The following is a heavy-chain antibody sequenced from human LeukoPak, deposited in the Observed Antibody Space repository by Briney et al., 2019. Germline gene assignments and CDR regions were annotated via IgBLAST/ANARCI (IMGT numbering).Heavy chain of an antibody. J-gene: IGHJ4*02. CDR2: ISGSGGST. Sequence: GGSLRLSCAASGFTFSSYAMSWVRQAPGKGLEWVSAISGSGGSTYYADSVKGRFTISRDNSKNTLYLQMNSLRAEDTAVYYCAKDLGYSSSWYGGYYFDYWGQGTLVTVSS. V-gene: IGHV3-23*01. D-gene: IGHD6-13*01. CDR1: GFTFSSYA. CDR3: AKDLGYSSSWYGGYYFDY.